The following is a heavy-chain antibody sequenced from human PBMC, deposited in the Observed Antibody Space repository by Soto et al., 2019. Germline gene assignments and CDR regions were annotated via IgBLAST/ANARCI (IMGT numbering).Heavy chain of an antibody. Sequence: PGGSLRLSCAASGFTFSSYGMHWVRQAPGKGLEWVAVIWYDGSNKYYADSVKGRFTISRDNSKNTLYLQMNSLRAEDTAVYYCARDDGITMVRGVSSPSYGMDVWGQGTTVTVSS. D-gene: IGHD3-10*01. CDR3: ARDDGITMVRGVSSPSYGMDV. V-gene: IGHV3-33*01. CDR2: IWYDGSNK. CDR1: GFTFSSYG. J-gene: IGHJ6*02.